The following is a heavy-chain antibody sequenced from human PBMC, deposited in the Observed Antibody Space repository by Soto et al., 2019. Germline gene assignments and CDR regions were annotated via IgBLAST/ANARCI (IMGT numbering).Heavy chain of an antibody. V-gene: IGHV3-30*18. CDR3: ANSAYYYYYYGMDV. J-gene: IGHJ6*02. CDR2: ISYDGSNK. Sequence: PGGSLRLSCAASGFTFSSYGMHWVRQAPGKGLEWVAVISYDGSNKYYADSVKGRFTISRDNSKNTLYLQMNSLRAEDTAVYYCANSAYYYYYYGMDVWGQGTTVTVSS. CDR1: GFTFSSYG.